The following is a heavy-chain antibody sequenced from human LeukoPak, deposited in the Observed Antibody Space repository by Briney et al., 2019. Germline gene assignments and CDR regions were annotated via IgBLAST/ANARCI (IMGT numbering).Heavy chain of an antibody. V-gene: IGHV3-33*08. CDR2: IWYDGSNK. Sequence: GRSLRHSCSASGFTFSSHGMHWLRQAPGKGLEWVAVIWYDGSNKYYADSVKGRFTISRDSSKNTLYLQMNSLRAEDTAVYYCARVDSDYGGYYYGMDVWSQRTTVTVSS. D-gene: IGHD4-17*01. J-gene: IGHJ6*02. CDR1: GFTFSSHG. CDR3: ARVDSDYGGYYYGMDV.